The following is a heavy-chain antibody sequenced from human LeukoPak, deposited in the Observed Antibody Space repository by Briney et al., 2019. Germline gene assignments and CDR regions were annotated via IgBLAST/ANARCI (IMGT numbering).Heavy chain of an antibody. J-gene: IGHJ4*02. CDR1: GFTFSSYA. Sequence: GGSLRLSCAASGFTFSSYAMHWVRQAPGKGLEWVAVISYDGSNKYYADSVKGRFTISRDNSKNTLYLQMNSLRAEDTAVYYCAWGWSIVVVPAAPLDYWGQGTLVSVSS. V-gene: IGHV3-30*01. D-gene: IGHD2-2*01. CDR2: ISYDGSNK. CDR3: AWGWSIVVVPAAPLDY.